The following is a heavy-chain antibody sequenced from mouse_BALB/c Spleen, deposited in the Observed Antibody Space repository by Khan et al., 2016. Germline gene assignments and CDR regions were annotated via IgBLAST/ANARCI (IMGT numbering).Heavy chain of an antibody. D-gene: IGHD1-1*02. CDR1: GFTFSDYY. J-gene: IGHJ1*01. CDR2: ISDGGAYT. V-gene: IGHV5-4*02. CDR3: ARTYGNYGYFDV. Sequence: EVQLQESGGSLVKPGGSLKLSCAASGFTFSDYYMYWVRQTPEKRLEWVATISDGGAYTYYPDSVKGRFTISRDNAKNNLYLQMSSLKSEDTAMYYCARTYGNYGYFDVWGAGTTVTVSS.